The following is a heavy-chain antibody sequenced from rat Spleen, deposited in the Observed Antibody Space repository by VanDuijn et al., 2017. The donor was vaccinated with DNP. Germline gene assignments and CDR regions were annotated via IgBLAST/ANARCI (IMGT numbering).Heavy chain of an antibody. Sequence: EVQLVESGGGLPQPGGSLKLSCAASGFTFSDYNMAWVRQAPKKGLEWVATIIYDGSRTYFRDSVKGRFTISRDNAKSTLYLQMDSLRSEDTATYDCATQNGYNYWYFDFWGPGTMVTVSS. CDR3: ATQNGYNYWYFDF. CDR2: IIYDGSRT. J-gene: IGHJ1*01. D-gene: IGHD1-4*01. CDR1: GFTFSDYN. V-gene: IGHV5S10*01.